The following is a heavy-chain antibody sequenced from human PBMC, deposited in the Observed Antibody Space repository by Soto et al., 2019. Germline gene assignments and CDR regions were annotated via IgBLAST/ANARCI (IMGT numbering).Heavy chain of an antibody. J-gene: IGHJ4*02. Sequence: GGSLRLSCAASGFTFSSYAMSWVRQAPGKGLEWVSAISGSGGSTYYADSVKGRFTISRDNSKNTLYLQMNSLRAEDTAVYYCANQRPGLGGSLGWYFDYWGQGTLVTVSS. V-gene: IGHV3-23*01. CDR2: ISGSGGST. CDR1: GFTFSSYA. CDR3: ANQRPGLGGSLGWYFDY. D-gene: IGHD1-1*01.